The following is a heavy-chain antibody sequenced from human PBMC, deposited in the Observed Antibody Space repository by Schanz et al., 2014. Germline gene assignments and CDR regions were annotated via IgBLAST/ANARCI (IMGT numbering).Heavy chain of an antibody. CDR3: ARDKGGYYPFDY. D-gene: IGHD3-22*01. V-gene: IGHV3-74*01. Sequence: VQLVESGGGLVKPGGSLRLSCAVSGFPFSYYTMNWVRQAPGKGLVWVSRTSHDGSFTTFADSVKGRFTISRDNARNTLYLQMNSLRAEDTAVYYCARDKGGYYPFDYWGQGSLVTVSS. CDR1: GFPFSYYT. CDR2: TSHDGSFT. J-gene: IGHJ4*02.